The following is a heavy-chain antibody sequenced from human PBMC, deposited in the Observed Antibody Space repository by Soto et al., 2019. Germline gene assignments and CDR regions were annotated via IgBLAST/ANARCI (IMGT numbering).Heavy chain of an antibody. CDR1: GFTFSSYE. CDR2: ISSSGSTI. D-gene: IGHD6-19*01. V-gene: IGHV3-48*03. CDR3: ARDAYSSGWYIRRRYFDY. J-gene: IGHJ4*02. Sequence: GGSLRLSCAASGFTFSSYEMNWVRQAPGKGLEWVSYISSSGSTIYYADSVKGRFTISRDNAKNSLYLQMNSLRAEDTAVYYCARDAYSSGWYIRRRYFDYWGQGTLVTVSS.